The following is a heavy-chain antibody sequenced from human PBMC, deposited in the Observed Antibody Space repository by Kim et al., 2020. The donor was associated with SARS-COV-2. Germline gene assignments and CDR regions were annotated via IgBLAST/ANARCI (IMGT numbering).Heavy chain of an antibody. V-gene: IGHV3-64*01. Sequence: GGSLRLSCAASGFTFSSYAMHWVRQAPGKGLEYVSAISSNGGSTYYANSVKGRFTISRDNSKNTLYLQMGSLRAEDMAVYYCARITIIGVVWREYFDLWGRGTLVTVSS. D-gene: IGHD3-3*01. CDR3: ARITIIGVVWREYFDL. CDR1: GFTFSSYA. CDR2: ISSNGGST. J-gene: IGHJ2*01.